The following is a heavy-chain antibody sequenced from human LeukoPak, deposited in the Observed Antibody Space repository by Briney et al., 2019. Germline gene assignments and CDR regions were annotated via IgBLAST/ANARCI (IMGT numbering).Heavy chain of an antibody. D-gene: IGHD4-23*01. V-gene: IGHV1-46*01. CDR3: ARDCGTVVTPAYYFDY. J-gene: IGHJ4*02. CDR1: GYTFTSYY. CDR2: INPSGGST. Sequence: ASVEVSCKASGYTFTSYYMHWVRQAPGQGLEWMGIINPSGGSTSYAQKFQGRVTMTRDTSTSTVYMELSSLRSEDTAVYYCARDCGTVVTPAYYFDYWGQGTLVTVSS.